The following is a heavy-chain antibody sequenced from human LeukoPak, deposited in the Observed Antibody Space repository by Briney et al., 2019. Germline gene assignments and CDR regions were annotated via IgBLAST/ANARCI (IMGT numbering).Heavy chain of an antibody. Sequence: GGSLRLSCVASGFTFSSYWMHWVRQAPGKGLVWVSRIKSDGSTNYADSVKGRFTISRDNAKNTVSLQMNSLRAEDTGVYFCARAPSEIGGYYPEYFRHWGQGTLATVSS. V-gene: IGHV3-74*01. CDR1: GFTFSSYW. D-gene: IGHD3-22*01. CDR3: ARAPSEIGGYYPEYFRH. J-gene: IGHJ1*01. CDR2: IKSDGST.